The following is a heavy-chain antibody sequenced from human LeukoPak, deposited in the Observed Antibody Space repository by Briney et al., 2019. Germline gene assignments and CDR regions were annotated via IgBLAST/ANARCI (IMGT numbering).Heavy chain of an antibody. V-gene: IGHV1-46*01. Sequence: ASVKVSCKTSGYTFTTYYMHWVRQAPGQGLEWMGIIDPSGGSTSYAQKFQGRVTVTRDTSTSTVYMELSSLRSEDTAVYYRARDRTEYDFWSGYYSPPDYWGQGTLVTVSS. CDR1: GYTFTTYY. D-gene: IGHD3-3*01. CDR3: ARDRTEYDFWSGYYSPPDY. CDR2: IDPSGGST. J-gene: IGHJ4*02.